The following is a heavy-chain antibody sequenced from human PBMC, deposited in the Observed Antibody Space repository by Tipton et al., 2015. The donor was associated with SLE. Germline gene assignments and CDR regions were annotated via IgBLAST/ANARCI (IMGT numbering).Heavy chain of an antibody. D-gene: IGHD2-21*02. CDR1: GDSISSNSYY. Sequence: LSLTCSVSGDSISSNSYYWGWIRQPPGRGLEWIGSIFYSGSTYYNPSLKSRVTISVGPSKNQFSLKLNSVTAADTAVYYCAREGPYVTDLSLFHFWGQGSLVTVSS. CDR2: IFYSGST. CDR3: AREGPYVTDLSLFHF. V-gene: IGHV4-39*07. J-gene: IGHJ4*02.